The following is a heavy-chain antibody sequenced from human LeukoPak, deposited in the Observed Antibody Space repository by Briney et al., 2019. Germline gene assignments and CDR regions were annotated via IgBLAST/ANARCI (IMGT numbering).Heavy chain of an antibody. J-gene: IGHJ4*02. D-gene: IGHD5-18*01. V-gene: IGHV1-24*01. CDR3: ATRGYSDGPLGY. CDR1: GYTPTELS. CDR2: FDPEDGET. Sequence: ASVKVSCKVSGYTPTELSMHWLRQSPGKGLEWSRGFDPEDGETIYAKKFQGRVTMTEDTSTDTAYMELSSLRSEDTAVYYCATRGYSDGPLGYWGQGTLVTVSS.